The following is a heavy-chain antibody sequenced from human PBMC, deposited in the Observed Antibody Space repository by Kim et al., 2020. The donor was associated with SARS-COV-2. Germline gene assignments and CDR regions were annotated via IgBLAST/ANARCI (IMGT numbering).Heavy chain of an antibody. CDR2: ISSSSSYI. Sequence: GGSLRLSCAASGFTFSSYSMNWVRQAPGKGLEWVSSISSSSSYIYYADSVKGRFTISRDNAKNSLYLQMNSLRAEDTAVYYCAREGMDIVVVTAIHSPDYWGQGTLVTVSS. V-gene: IGHV3-21*01. CDR3: AREGMDIVVVTAIHSPDY. J-gene: IGHJ4*02. CDR1: GFTFSSYS. D-gene: IGHD2-21*02.